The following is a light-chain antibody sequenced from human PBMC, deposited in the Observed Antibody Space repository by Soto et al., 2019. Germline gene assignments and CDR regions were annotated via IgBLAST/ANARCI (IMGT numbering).Light chain of an antibody. CDR1: SSDIGDYNY. J-gene: IGLJ1*01. CDR2: EVS. Sequence: QSALTQPASVSGSPGQSITISCTGSSSDIGDYNYVSWYQQHPGKAPKLMIFEVSYRPSGVSTRFSGSKSGNTASLTISGLQAEDEADYYCSSYTSSSTLYVFGTGTKVTVL. V-gene: IGLV2-14*01. CDR3: SSYTSSSTLYV.